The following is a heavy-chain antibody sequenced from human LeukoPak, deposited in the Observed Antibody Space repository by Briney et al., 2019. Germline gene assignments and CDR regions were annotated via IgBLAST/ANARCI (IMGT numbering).Heavy chain of an antibody. CDR2: IRSKANSYAT. Sequence: GGSLRLSCAASGFTFSGSAMHWVRQASGKGLEWVGRIRSKANSYATAYAASVKGRFTISRDDSKNTAYLQMISLKTEDTAVYYCAKDYGDYSGREGTYDAFDIWGQGTMVTVSS. CDR1: GFTFSGSA. J-gene: IGHJ3*02. D-gene: IGHD4-17*01. V-gene: IGHV3-73*01. CDR3: AKDYGDYSGREGTYDAFDI.